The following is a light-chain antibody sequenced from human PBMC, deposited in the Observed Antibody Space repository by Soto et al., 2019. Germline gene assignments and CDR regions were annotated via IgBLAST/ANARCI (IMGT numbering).Light chain of an antibody. CDR3: AAWDDSLNGL. CDR2: DND. J-gene: IGLJ1*01. CDR1: SSNIGNNY. V-gene: IGLV1-51*01. Sequence: QSVLTQPPSVSAAPGQKVTISCSGSSSNIGNNYVFWYQQLPGTAPKLLIYDNDKRPSGIPDRFSGSKSGTSATLGITGLQTGDEADYYCAAWDDSLNGLFGTGTKVTVL.